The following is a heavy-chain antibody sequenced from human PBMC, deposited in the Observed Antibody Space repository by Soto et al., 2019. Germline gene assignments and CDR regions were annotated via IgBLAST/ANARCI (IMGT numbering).Heavy chain of an antibody. CDR1: GGSFTGYY. V-gene: IGHV4-34*01. CDR3: ARGQEGVVATH. Sequence: QVQLQQWGAGLLKPSETLSLTCAVNGGSFTGYYWSWVRQPPGKGLEWIGEIKDGGSTNYSPSLRSRVTISADTSKKTFSLKMTSVTAADTAVYYCARGQEGVVATHWDQGTLVTVSS. J-gene: IGHJ4*02. CDR2: IKDGGST. D-gene: IGHD2-15*01.